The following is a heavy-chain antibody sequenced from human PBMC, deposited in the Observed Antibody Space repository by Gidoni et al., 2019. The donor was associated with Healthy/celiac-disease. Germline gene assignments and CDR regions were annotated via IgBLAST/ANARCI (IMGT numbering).Heavy chain of an antibody. V-gene: IGHV3-30*03. Sequence: QVQLVESGGGVVQPGRSLRLSCAASGFTFSSYGMHWVRQAPGKGLEWVAVISYDGSNKYYADSVKGRFTISRDNSKNTLYLQMNGLRAEDTAVYYCAIPGGYWGQGTLVTVSS. CDR3: AIPGGY. CDR1: GFTFSSYG. CDR2: ISYDGSNK. J-gene: IGHJ4*02. D-gene: IGHD3-16*01.